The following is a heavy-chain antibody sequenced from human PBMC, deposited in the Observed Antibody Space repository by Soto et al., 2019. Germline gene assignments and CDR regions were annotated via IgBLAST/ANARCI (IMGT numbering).Heavy chain of an antibody. CDR2: IYHSGST. CDR1: SVSSSSSNW. J-gene: IGHJ3*01. CDR3: ARGRALRAFDL. Sequence: QVQLQESGPGLVKPSGTLSLTCAVSSVSSSSSNWWRCVRQPPGNGLEWIGEIYHSGSTNDKPSLKSRVTISVDKTKNQFSLKLSSVTGAETAEDYGARGRALRAFDLWGQETMDTVSS. V-gene: IGHV4-4*02. D-gene: IGHD2-21*02.